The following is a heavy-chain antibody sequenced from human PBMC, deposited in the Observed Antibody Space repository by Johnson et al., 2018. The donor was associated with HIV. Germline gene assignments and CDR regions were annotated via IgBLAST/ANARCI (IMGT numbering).Heavy chain of an antibody. D-gene: IGHD3-10*01. CDR2: VSDAGGNK. Sequence: QEKLVESGGGVVQPGRSLRLSCAASGFTFSSYAMHWVRQAPGKGLAWVAVVSDAGGNKYYADSVKARFTISRDNSKNTLYLQMNSLRAEDTAVYYCASTGSGSDDAFDIWGQGTLVTVSS. CDR1: GFTFSSYA. J-gene: IGHJ3*02. V-gene: IGHV3-30*04. CDR3: ASTGSGSDDAFDI.